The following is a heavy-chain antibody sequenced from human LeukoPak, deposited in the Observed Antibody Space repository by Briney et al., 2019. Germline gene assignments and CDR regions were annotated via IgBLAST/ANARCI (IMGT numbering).Heavy chain of an antibody. V-gene: IGHV4-39*01. CDR1: GGSISSSSHY. J-gene: IGHJ4*02. CDR3: ARGSRDILTGYYRGAPGRLFDY. Sequence: PSETLSLTCTVSGGSISSSSHYWGWIRQPPGKGLEWIGSIYDSGSTYYNPSLKSRVTISVDTSKNQFSLKLSSVTAADTAVYYCARGSRDILTGYYRGAPGRLFDYWGQGTLVTVSS. CDR2: IYDSGST. D-gene: IGHD3-9*01.